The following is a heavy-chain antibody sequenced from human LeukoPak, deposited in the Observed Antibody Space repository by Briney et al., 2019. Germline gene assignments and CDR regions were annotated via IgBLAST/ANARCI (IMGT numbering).Heavy chain of an antibody. J-gene: IGHJ5*02. V-gene: IGHV1-18*01. Sequence: GASVKVSCKASGYTFTNYGITWVRQVPGQGLQWLGWISAYNGNANYAQRLQDRLTLTSDTSTTTAYMELRSLRSDDTAVYYCARDDENWFDPWGQGTLVTVSS. CDR1: GYTFTNYG. CDR3: ARDDENWFDP. CDR2: ISAYNGNA.